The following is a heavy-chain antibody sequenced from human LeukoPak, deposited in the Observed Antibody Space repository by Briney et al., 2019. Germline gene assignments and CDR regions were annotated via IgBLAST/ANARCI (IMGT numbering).Heavy chain of an antibody. CDR1: GYSFTAFY. Sequence: ASVKVSCKTSGYSFTAFYIHWVRQAPGQGLEWMGWIHPRRGDTNYAQKFQGRVTMTRDTSITTAYMELSRLSSDDTAVYYCARHPGKVTNDWYFDLWGRGTLVTVSS. CDR2: IHPRRGDT. V-gene: IGHV1-2*02. D-gene: IGHD4-23*01. CDR3: ARHPGKVTNDWYFDL. J-gene: IGHJ2*01.